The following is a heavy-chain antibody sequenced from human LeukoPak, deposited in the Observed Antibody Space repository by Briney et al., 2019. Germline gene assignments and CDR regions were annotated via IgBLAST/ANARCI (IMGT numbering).Heavy chain of an antibody. J-gene: IGHJ6*02. D-gene: IGHD4-17*01. CDR1: GFTFSSYA. CDR2: ISYDGSNK. CDR3: ARGLVTVTTKVHYYGMDV. Sequence: GGSLRLYCAASGFTFSSYAMHWDRQAPGKGLEWVAVISYDGSNKYYADSVKGRFTISRDNSKNTLYLQMNSLRAEDTAVYYCARGLVTVTTKVHYYGMDVWGQGTTVTVSS. V-gene: IGHV3-30-3*01.